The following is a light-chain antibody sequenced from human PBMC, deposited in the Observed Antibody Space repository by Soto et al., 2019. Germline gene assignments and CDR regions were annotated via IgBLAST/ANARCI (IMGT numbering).Light chain of an antibody. J-gene: IGKJ1*01. Sequence: DIQMTQSPSSLSASVGDRVTITCRASQDIRNDLGWYQQKPGKAPKVLIFDASSLKTGVPSRFSGSGSGTEFTLTISNLQPDDFATYYCQQYDSYSSGPFGQGTKV. V-gene: IGKV1-17*02. CDR2: DAS. CDR1: QDIRND. CDR3: QQYDSYSSGP.